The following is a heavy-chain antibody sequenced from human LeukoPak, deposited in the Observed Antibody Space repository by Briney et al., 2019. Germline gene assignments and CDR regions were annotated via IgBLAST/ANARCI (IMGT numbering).Heavy chain of an antibody. Sequence: SETLSLTCTVSGGSISSGGYYWSWIRQPPGKGLEWIGYIYHSGSTYYNPSLKSRVTISVDRSKNQFSLKLSSVTAADTAVYYCAPYDFWSGYYCYWGQGTLVTVSS. CDR2: IYHSGST. D-gene: IGHD3-3*01. CDR1: GGSISSGGYY. J-gene: IGHJ4*02. CDR3: APYDFWSGYYCY. V-gene: IGHV4-30-2*01.